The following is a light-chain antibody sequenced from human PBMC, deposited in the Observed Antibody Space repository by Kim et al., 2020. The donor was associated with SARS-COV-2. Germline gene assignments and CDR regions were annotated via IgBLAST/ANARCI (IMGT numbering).Light chain of an antibody. Sequence: IVMTQSPATLSVSPGERATLSCRASQSISSNLAWYQQKPGQTPRLLIYGASTRVTGIPARFSGSGSGTEFTLTISSLQSEDFAVYYCQQYNDWLTFGGGTKVDIK. CDR2: GAS. J-gene: IGKJ4*01. CDR3: QQYNDWLT. CDR1: QSISSN. V-gene: IGKV3-15*01.